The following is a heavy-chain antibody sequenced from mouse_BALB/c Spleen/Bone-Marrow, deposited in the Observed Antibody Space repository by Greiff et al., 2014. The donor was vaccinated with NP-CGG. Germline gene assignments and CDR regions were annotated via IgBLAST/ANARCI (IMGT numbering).Heavy chain of an antibody. J-gene: IGHJ4*01. D-gene: IGHD2-1*01. CDR3: AIYYGNYYAMDY. CDR2: IDPANGNT. Sequence: VQLKESGAELVKPGASVKLSCTASGFNIKDTYMHWVKQRPEQGLEWIGRIDPANGNTKYDPKFQGKATITADTSSNTAYLQLSSLTPEDTAVYYCAIYYGNYYAMDYWGQGTSVTVSS. V-gene: IGHV14-3*02. CDR1: GFNIKDTY.